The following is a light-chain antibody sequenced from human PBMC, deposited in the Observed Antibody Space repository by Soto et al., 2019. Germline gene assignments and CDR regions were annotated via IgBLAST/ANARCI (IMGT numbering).Light chain of an antibody. J-gene: IGLJ3*02. CDR1: SGYSNYK. Sequence: QLVLTQPPSASASLGASVTLTCTLSSGYSNYKVDWYQQRPGKGPRFVMRVGTGGIVGSKGDGIPDRFSVLGSGLNRYLTIKNIQEEDESDYHCGADHGSGSNFVSLAVFGGGTKLTVL. V-gene: IGLV9-49*01. CDR3: GADHGSGSNFVSLAV. CDR2: VGTGGIVG.